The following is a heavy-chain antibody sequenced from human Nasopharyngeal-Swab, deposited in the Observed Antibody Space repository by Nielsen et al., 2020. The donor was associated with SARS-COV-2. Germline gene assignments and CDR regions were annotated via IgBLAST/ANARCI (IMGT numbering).Heavy chain of an antibody. V-gene: IGHV4-28*03. D-gene: IGHD3-10*01. CDR2: IYYSGST. J-gene: IGHJ6*03. Sequence: WIRQPPGKGLEWIGYIYYSGSTYYNPSLKSRVTISVDTSKNQFSLKLSSVTAADTAVYYCARGQPGVRGIYYYYYYYYMDVWGKGTTVTVSS. CDR3: ARGQPGVRGIYYYYYYYYMDV.